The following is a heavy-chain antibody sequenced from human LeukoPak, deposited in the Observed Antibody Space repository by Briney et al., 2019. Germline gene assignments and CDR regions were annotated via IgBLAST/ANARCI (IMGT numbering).Heavy chain of an antibody. D-gene: IGHD6-13*01. CDR2: ISSSSSTI. CDR3: ARDGIAAAGTGSNSGAFDI. J-gene: IGHJ3*02. V-gene: IGHV3-48*04. CDR1: GFTFSSYS. Sequence: GGSLRLSCAASGFTFSSYSMNWVRQAPGKGLEWVSYISSSSSTIYYADSVKGRFTISRDNAKNTLYLQMNSLRAEDTAVYYCARDGIAAAGTGSNSGAFDIWGQGTMVTVSS.